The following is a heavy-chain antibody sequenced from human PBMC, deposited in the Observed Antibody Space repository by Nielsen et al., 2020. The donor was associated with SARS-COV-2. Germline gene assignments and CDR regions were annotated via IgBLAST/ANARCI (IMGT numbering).Heavy chain of an antibody. D-gene: IGHD3-9*01. V-gene: IGHV3-21*04. CDR2: ISNSSSYI. CDR3: VRDAIPRDHAASWVADLLLRYLEVEADYMDV. Sequence: WIRQPPGKGLEWVSSISNSSSYIYYADSVKSRFTISRDNAKNSLHLEMNSRRVEDTALYHCVRDAIPRDHAASWVADLLLRYLEVEADYMDVWGKGTTVTVSS. J-gene: IGHJ6*03.